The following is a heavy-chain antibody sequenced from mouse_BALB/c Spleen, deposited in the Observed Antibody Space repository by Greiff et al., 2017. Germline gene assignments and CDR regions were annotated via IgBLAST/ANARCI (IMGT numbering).Heavy chain of an antibody. V-gene: IGHV5-4*02. D-gene: IGHD1-1*02. CDR1: GFTFSDYY. Sequence: EVKVVESGGGLVKPGGSLKLSCAASGFTFSDYYMYWVRQTPEKRLEWVATISDGGSYTYYPDSVKGRFTISRDNAKNNLYLQMSSLKSEDTAMYYCARDRDYPWYYAMDYWGQGTSVTVSS. J-gene: IGHJ4*01. CDR3: ARDRDYPWYYAMDY. CDR2: ISDGGSYT.